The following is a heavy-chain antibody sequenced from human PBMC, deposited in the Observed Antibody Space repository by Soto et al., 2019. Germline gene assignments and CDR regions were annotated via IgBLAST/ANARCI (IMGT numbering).Heavy chain of an antibody. Sequence: GSLRLSCPASAFSFGEYSMTWVRQAPGQGLQWVAAISGDTATSHYADSVKGRFTISGDKSRDTLYLQMNSLRVEDTAIYYCAKPLQQWVLQGSGVDVWGQGTTVTVSS. CDR1: AFSFGEYS. V-gene: IGHV3-23*01. D-gene: IGHD6-19*01. CDR2: ISGDTATS. J-gene: IGHJ6*02. CDR3: AKPLQQWVLQGSGVDV.